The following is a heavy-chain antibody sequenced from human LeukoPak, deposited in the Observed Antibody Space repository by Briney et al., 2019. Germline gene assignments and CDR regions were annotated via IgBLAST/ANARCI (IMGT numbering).Heavy chain of an antibody. J-gene: IGHJ3*02. V-gene: IGHV4-59*01. Sequence: SETLSLSCTASGASIGSYYWSWIRQPPGRGPEWIAFMSYSGRTNYNPSLKSRVTISLDTSKNQFSLKLRSVTAADTAVYYCARGGSLVGATPHDTFDIWGQGTMVTVSS. D-gene: IGHD1-26*01. CDR3: ARGGSLVGATPHDTFDI. CDR1: GASIGSYY. CDR2: MSYSGRT.